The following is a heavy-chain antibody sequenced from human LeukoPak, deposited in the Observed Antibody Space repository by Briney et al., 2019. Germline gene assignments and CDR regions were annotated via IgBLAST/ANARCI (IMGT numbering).Heavy chain of an antibody. CDR3: TRGKPETVFDS. V-gene: IGHV4-34*01. CDR2: INHSGST. Sequence: SETLSLTCSVYGGSFSGYCWSRIRQPPGKGLEWIGEINHSGSTNYNPSLKTRVTISLDRSKDQFSLKLTSVTAADTAVYYCTRGKPETVFDSWGRGTLVTVSS. J-gene: IGHJ4*01. CDR1: GGSFSGYC.